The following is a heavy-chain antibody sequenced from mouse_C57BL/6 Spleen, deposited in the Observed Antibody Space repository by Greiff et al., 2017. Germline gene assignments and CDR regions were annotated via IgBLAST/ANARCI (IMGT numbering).Heavy chain of an antibody. CDR3: TESYGSPNWYFDF. D-gene: IGHD1-1*01. CDR1: GFTFSNYW. J-gene: IGHJ1*03. CDR2: IRLKSDNYAT. Sequence: EVMLVESGGGLVQPGGSMKLSCVASGFTFSNYWMNWVRQSPEKGLEWVAQIRLKSDNYATHYAESVKGSFTISRDYSKSGVYLQMNNLRAEDTGIYYCTESYGSPNWYFDFWGTGTTVTVSS. V-gene: IGHV6-3*01.